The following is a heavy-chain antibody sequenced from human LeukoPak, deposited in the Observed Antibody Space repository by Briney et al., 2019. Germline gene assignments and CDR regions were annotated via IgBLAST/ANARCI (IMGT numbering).Heavy chain of an antibody. J-gene: IGHJ4*02. CDR1: GYSISSGYY. CDR3: ARGPDGSGSYVRDY. Sequence: SETLSLTCTVSGYSISSGYYWGWIRQPPGKGLEWIGSIYHSGSTYYNPSLKSRVTISVDTSKNQFSLKLSSVTAADTAVYYCARGPDGSGSYVRDYWGQGTLVTVSS. CDR2: IYHSGST. D-gene: IGHD3-10*01. V-gene: IGHV4-38-2*02.